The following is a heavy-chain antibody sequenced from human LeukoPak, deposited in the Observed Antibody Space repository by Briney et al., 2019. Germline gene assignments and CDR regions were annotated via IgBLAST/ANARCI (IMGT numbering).Heavy chain of an antibody. Sequence: SETLSLTCTVSGYSISSGYYWGWIRQPPGKGLDWIGSMYHSGNTYYNPSLKSRVTIAVDTSKNQFSLKLRSVTAADTAVYYCARVLGSGWSWKVDYWGQGTLVTVSS. CDR1: GYSISSGYY. D-gene: IGHD6-19*01. CDR3: ARVLGSGWSWKVDY. J-gene: IGHJ4*02. V-gene: IGHV4-38-2*02. CDR2: MYHSGNT.